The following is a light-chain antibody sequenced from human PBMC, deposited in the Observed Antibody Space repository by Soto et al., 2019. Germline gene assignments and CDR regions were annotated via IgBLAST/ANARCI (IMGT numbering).Light chain of an antibody. CDR1: SSDVGGYNY. CDR2: EVS. J-gene: IGLJ2*01. Sequence: QSVLTQPPSASGSPGQSVAISCTGTSSDVGGYNYVSWYQQHPGRAPKLMIYEVSKRPPGVPDRFSGSKSGNTASLTVSGLQAEDEANYYCSSFAASNTVLFGGGTKLTVL. CDR3: SSFAASNTVL. V-gene: IGLV2-8*01.